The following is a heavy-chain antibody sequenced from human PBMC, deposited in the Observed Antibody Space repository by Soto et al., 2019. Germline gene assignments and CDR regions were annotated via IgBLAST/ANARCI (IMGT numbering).Heavy chain of an antibody. V-gene: IGHV3-74*01. J-gene: IGHJ4*02. D-gene: IGHD3-10*01. CDR2: INIDGSTT. CDR3: SRGGRGSDY. Sequence: EVQLVESGGGLVQPGGSLRLSCAASGFTFSSYWMHWVLQAPGKGLVWVSHINIDGSTTNYAGSVKGRFTISRDNAKNTLYLQMNSLRDEDTAVYYCSRGGRGSDYWGQGTLVTVS. CDR1: GFTFSSYW.